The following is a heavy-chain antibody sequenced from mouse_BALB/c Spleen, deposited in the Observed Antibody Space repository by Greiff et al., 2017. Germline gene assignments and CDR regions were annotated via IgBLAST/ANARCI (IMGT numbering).Heavy chain of an antibody. J-gene: IGHJ3*01. CDR3: ARNSRFAY. D-gene: IGHD2-12*01. CDR2: ISSGGST. Sequence: EVKLMESGGGLVQPGGSLKLSCAASGFTFSSYTMSWVRQTPEKRLEWVASISSGGSTYYPDSVKGRFTISRDNARNILYLQMSSLRSEDTAMYYCARNSRFAYWGQGTLVTVSA. V-gene: IGHV5-6-5*01. CDR1: GFTFSSYT.